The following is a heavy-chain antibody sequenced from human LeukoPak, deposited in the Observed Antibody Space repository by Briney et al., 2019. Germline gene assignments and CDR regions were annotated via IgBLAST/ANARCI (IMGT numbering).Heavy chain of an antibody. CDR3: ARSSGYGDYWKFDY. D-gene: IGHD4-17*01. Sequence: GGSLRLSCAASGFTVSSNYMSWVRQAPGKGLEWVSVIYSGGSTYHADSVKGRFTISRDNSKNTLYLQMNSLRAEDTAVYYCARSSGYGDYWKFDYWGQGTLVTVSS. CDR2: IYSGGST. V-gene: IGHV3-53*01. J-gene: IGHJ4*02. CDR1: GFTVSSNY.